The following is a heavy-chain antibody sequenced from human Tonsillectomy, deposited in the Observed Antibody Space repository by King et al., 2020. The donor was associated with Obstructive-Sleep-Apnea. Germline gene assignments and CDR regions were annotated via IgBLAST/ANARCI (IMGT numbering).Heavy chain of an antibody. J-gene: IGHJ4*02. D-gene: IGHD3-9*01. CDR2: INHSGST. CDR3: AGTLRYFDWFDY. V-gene: IGHV4-34*01. CDR1: GGSFSGYY. Sequence: VQLQQWGAGLLKPSETLSLTCAVYGGSFSGYYWSWIRQPPGKGLEWIGEINHSGSTNYNPSLKSRVTISVDTSKNQFSLKQSSVTAADTAVYYCAGTLRYFDWFDYWGQGNLVTVSS.